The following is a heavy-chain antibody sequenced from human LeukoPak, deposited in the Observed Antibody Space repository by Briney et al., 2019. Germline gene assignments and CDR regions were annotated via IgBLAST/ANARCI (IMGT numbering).Heavy chain of an antibody. V-gene: IGHV3-74*01. J-gene: IGHJ4*02. Sequence: PGGSLRLSCAASGFTFRNYWMHWVRQAPGKGLVWVSRINGDGSNTSYADSVKGRFTIFRDNARNPLYLQMNSLRVEDTAVYYCARGYSSGYRIDYWGQGTLVTVSS. CDR3: ARGYSSGYRIDY. D-gene: IGHD3-22*01. CDR2: INGDGSNT. CDR1: GFTFRNYW.